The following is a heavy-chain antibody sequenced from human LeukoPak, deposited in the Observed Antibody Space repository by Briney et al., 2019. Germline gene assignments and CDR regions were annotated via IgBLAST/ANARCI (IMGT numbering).Heavy chain of an antibody. CDR1: GFTFSSHL. Sequence: GGSLRLSCAASGFTFSSHLMTWDRQAPGKGLEWVANIYQDGREKYYAVSVKGRFTISRDNSKNTLYLQMNSLRAEDTAVYYCARGYSSGWYAYYGMDVWGQGTTVTVSS. CDR3: ARGYSSGWYAYYGMDV. D-gene: IGHD6-19*01. J-gene: IGHJ6*02. V-gene: IGHV3-7*04. CDR2: IYQDGREK.